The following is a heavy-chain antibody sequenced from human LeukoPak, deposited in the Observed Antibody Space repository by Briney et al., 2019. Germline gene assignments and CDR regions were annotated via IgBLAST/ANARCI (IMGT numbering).Heavy chain of an antibody. J-gene: IGHJ2*01. CDR2: INPSSGGT. Sequence: ASVKVSCKASGYTFTDYYIHWVRQAPGQGLEWMGWINPSSGGTAYAQKFQGRVTMTTDTSIITAYMEMNRLTSDDTAVYYCARPLTYSSSWYSGWYFDLWGRGTLVTVSS. D-gene: IGHD6-13*01. V-gene: IGHV1-2*02. CDR1: GYTFTDYY. CDR3: ARPLTYSSSWYSGWYFDL.